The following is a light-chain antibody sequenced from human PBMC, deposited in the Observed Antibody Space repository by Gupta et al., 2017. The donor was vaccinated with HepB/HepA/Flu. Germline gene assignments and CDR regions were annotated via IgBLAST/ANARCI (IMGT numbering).Light chain of an antibody. CDR1: QSVDSD. CDR3: QQDHSWLLT. Sequence: ILMTQSPATLSLSPGERATLSCRASQSVDSDLAWYQQKPGQAPRLLISLAFNRASGVPVRFSGSGSGTDFTLTISSLQSEDSAVYLCQQDHSWLLTFGRGTKVEIK. V-gene: IGKV3-15*01. J-gene: IGKJ1*01. CDR2: LAF.